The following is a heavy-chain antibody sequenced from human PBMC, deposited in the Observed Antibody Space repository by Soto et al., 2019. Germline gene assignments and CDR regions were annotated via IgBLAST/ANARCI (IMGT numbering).Heavy chain of an antibody. Sequence: SETLSFTCTVSGASINDFYWSWIRQTPGKGLEWVGFMYYSETTKYNPSLKGRVNMSLDTSKNQVSLHLKSVTAADTAVYYCARANSSTWYKLEYKWFDPWGQGTQVTVSS. CDR2: MYYSETT. J-gene: IGHJ5*02. D-gene: IGHD6-13*01. V-gene: IGHV4-59*01. CDR1: GASINDFY. CDR3: ARANSSTWYKLEYKWFDP.